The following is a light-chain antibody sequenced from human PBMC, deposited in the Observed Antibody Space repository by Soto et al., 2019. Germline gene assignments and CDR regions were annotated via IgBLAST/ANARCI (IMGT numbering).Light chain of an antibody. CDR2: EVN. Sequence: QSVLTQPASVSGSPGQSITFSCTGTSSDIGVYNYVSWYQQHPGKAPKLMIYEVNNRPSGVSNRFSGSKSGNTASLTISGLQAEDEADYYYSSYTTSNTYVFGTGTKVTVL. CDR3: SSYTTSNTYV. CDR1: SSDIGVYNY. J-gene: IGLJ1*01. V-gene: IGLV2-14*01.